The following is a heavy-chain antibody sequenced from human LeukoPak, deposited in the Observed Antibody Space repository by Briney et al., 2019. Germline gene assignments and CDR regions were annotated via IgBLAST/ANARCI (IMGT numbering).Heavy chain of an antibody. CDR2: IYHSGST. CDR1: GYSISSGYY. D-gene: IGHD1-26*01. J-gene: IGHJ4*02. CDR3: ARGVGYSGSYYLY. Sequence: PSETLSLTCAVSGYSISSGYYWGWIRQPPGKGREWIGGIYHSGSTYYNPSLKSRVTISVDTSKNQFSLKLSSVTAADTAVYYCARGVGYSGSYYLYWGQGTLVTVSS. V-gene: IGHV4-38-2*01.